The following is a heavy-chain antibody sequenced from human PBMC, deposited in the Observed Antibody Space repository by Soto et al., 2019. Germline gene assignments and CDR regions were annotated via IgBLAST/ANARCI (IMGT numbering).Heavy chain of an antibody. D-gene: IGHD6-13*01. CDR3: AKEKGEAAAGNYGMDV. CDR2: ISGSGGST. J-gene: IGHJ6*02. CDR1: GFTFSSYA. Sequence: PGGSLRLSCAASGFTFSSYAMSWVRQAPGKGLEWVSAISGSGGSTYYADSVKGRFTISRDNSKNTLYLQMNSLRAEDTAVYYCAKEKGEAAAGNYGMDVWGQGTTVTVSS. V-gene: IGHV3-23*01.